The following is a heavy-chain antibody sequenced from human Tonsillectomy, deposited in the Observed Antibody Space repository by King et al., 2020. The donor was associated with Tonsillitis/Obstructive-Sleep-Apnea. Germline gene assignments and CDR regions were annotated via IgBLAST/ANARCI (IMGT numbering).Heavy chain of an antibody. D-gene: IGHD3-3*01. Sequence: ITLKESGSTLVKPTQTLTLTCTFSGFSLTTSGVGVGWIRQPPGKALEWLALIYWDDDKRYSPSLKSRLTITKDTSKNQVVLTMTNMDPVDTATYYCAHSPEYDFWSGFPKDWFDPWGQGTLVTVSS. CDR1: GFSLTTSGVG. J-gene: IGHJ5*02. V-gene: IGHV2-5*02. CDR2: IYWDDDK. CDR3: AHSPEYDFWSGFPKDWFDP.